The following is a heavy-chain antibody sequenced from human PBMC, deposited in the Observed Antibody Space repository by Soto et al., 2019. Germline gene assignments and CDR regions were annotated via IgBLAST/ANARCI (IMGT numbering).Heavy chain of an antibody. Sequence: SETLSLTCTVSGGSISSYYWSWIRQPAGKGLEWIGRIYTSGSTNYNPSLESRVTMSVDTSKNQFSLKLSSVTAADTAVYYCARDRFEYSYGSSYGMGVWGQGTTVTVSS. V-gene: IGHV4-4*07. D-gene: IGHD5-18*01. J-gene: IGHJ6*02. CDR1: GGSISSYY. CDR3: ARDRFEYSYGSSYGMGV. CDR2: IYTSGST.